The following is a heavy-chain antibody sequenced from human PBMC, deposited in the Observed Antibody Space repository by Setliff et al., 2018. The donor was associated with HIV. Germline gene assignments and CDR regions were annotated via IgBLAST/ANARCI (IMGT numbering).Heavy chain of an antibody. CDR3: VRDPIEGSPDYFDY. J-gene: IGHJ4*02. CDR1: ESSFSTYG. CDR2: ISGSGTNT. D-gene: IGHD1-26*01. Sequence: GSLRLSCAASESSFSTYGMSWVRQAPGKGLEWVSSISGSGTNTYFADSVKGRFTISRDNSRNTLFLQMNNLRPEDTATYYCVRDPIEGSPDYFDYWGQGALVTVS. V-gene: IGHV3-23*01.